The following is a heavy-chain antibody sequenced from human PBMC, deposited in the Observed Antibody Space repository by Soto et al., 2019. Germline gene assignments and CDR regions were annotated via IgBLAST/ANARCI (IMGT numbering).Heavy chain of an antibody. D-gene: IGHD3-3*01. CDR3: ARDGDPQSAFWSGPLGGGRFDP. V-gene: IGHV1-69*12. J-gene: IGHJ5*02. CDR2: IVPMFGTA. Sequence: QVQLVQSGAEVKKPGSSVNVSCKTSGGTFGNSAVTWVRQAPGQGLEWLGGIVPMFGTANYAQKFQGRVTMTADESTITAYMELSSLNTDATAVYYCARDGDPQSAFWSGPLGGGRFDPWGQGTLVTVSS. CDR1: GGTFGNSA.